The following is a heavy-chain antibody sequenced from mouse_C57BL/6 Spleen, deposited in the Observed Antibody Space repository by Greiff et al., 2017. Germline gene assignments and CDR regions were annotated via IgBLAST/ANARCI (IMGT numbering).Heavy chain of an antibody. J-gene: IGHJ3*01. CDR2: IYPGSGST. CDR3: ARGHYGSSPFAY. CDR1: GYTFTSYW. V-gene: IGHV1-55*01. Sequence: QVQLKQPGAELVKPGASVKMSCKASGYTFTSYWITWVKQRPGQGLEWIGDIYPGSGSTNYNEKFKSKATLTVDTSSSTAYMQLSSLTSEDSAVYYCARGHYGSSPFAYWGQGTLVTVSA. D-gene: IGHD1-1*01.